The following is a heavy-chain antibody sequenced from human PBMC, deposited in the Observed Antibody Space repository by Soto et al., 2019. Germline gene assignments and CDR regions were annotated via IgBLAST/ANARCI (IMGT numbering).Heavy chain of an antibody. CDR1: AYTFTNYG. CDR3: ALEKYYYSCMDV. J-gene: IGHJ6*02. V-gene: IGHV1-18*01. CDR2: ISVYNGNT. Sequence: QVQLVQSGAEVEKPGASVKVSCKASAYTFTNYGINWVRQGPGQGLEWMGWISVYNGNTNYAQKFQGRVTMTTHTSTSTAYMELRSLRSDDTAVYYCALEKYYYSCMDVCGRGTTVIVSS.